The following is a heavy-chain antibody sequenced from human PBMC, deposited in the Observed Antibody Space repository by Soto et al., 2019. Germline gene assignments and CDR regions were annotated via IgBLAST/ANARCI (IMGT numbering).Heavy chain of an antibody. CDR2: IYYSGGT. D-gene: IGHD3-22*01. V-gene: IGHV4-59*01. J-gene: IGHJ4*02. Sequence: SETLSLTCTVSGGSISSYYWSWIRQPPGKGLEWIGYIYYSGGTNYNPSLKSRVTISVDTSKNQFSLKLTSVTAADTAVYFCTRGGIYYYDSSGYYDYWGQGQWSPSPQ. CDR1: GGSISSYY. CDR3: TRGGIYYYDSSGYYDY.